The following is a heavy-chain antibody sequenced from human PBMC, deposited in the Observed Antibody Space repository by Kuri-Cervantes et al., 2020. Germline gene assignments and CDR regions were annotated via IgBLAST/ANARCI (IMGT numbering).Heavy chain of an antibody. J-gene: IGHJ5*02. V-gene: IGHV4-4*02. Sequence: SETLSLTCAVSGGSISSSNWWSWVRQPPGKGLEWIGEIYHSGSTNYNPSLKSRVTISVDTSKNQFSLKLSSVTAADTAVYYCARGGRKYCSSTSCYLQNWFDPWGQGTLVTVSS. CDR1: GGSISSSNW. CDR2: IYHSGST. CDR3: ARGGRKYCSSTSCYLQNWFDP. D-gene: IGHD2-2*01.